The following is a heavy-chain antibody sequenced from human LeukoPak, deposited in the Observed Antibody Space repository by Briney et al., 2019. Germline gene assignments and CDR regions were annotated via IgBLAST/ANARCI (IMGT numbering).Heavy chain of an antibody. CDR1: GGSISSYY. V-gene: IGHV4-39*07. D-gene: IGHD5-18*01. Sequence: SETLSLTCTVSGGSISSYYWSWIRQPPGKGLEWIGSIYYSGSTYYNPSLKSRVTISVDTSKNQFSLKLSSVTAADTAVYYCARLEPTAMVDYWGQGTLVTVSS. CDR3: ARLEPTAMVDY. J-gene: IGHJ4*02. CDR2: IYYSGST.